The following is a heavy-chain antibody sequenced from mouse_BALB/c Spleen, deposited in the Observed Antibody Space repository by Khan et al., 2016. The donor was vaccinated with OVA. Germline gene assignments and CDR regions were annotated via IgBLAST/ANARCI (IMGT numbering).Heavy chain of an antibody. CDR2: IAPGSGST. V-gene: IGHV1S41*01. D-gene: IGHD1-1*01. CDR1: GYTFTSYW. Sequence: DLVMPGAAVTLSCKASGYTFTSYWINWIKQRPGQGLECIGSIAPGSGSTSYSDMFKGKATLTVDASSSSAYIQLSSLSSEDSAVYFGPKSNYSGIGLYAMVYWGQGTSVTVSS. J-gene: IGHJ4*01. CDR3: PKSNYSGIGLYAMVY.